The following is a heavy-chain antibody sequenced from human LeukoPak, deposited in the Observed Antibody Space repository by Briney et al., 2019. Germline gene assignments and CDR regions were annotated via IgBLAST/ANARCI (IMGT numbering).Heavy chain of an antibody. CDR2: IYYSGST. J-gene: IGHJ4*02. CDR3: ARDYYGSGSSSY. V-gene: IGHV4-30-4*01. Sequence: SQTLSFTCTVSGGSISSGDYYWSWIRQPPGKGLEWIGYIYYSGSTYYNPSLKSRVTISVDTSKNQFSLKLSSVTAADTAVYYCARDYYGSGSSSYWGQGTLVTVSS. CDR1: GGSISSGDYY. D-gene: IGHD3-10*01.